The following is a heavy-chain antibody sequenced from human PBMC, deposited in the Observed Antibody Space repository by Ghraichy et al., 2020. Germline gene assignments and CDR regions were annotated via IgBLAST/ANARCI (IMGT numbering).Heavy chain of an antibody. J-gene: IGHJ2*01. CDR2: ISWNSGSI. CDR1: GFTFDDYA. Sequence: GGSLRLSCAASGFTFDDYAMHWVRQAPGKGLEWVSGISWNSGSIGYADSVKGRFTISRDNAKNSLYLQMNSLRAEDTALYYCAKGGIAARRNWYFDLWGRGTLVTVSS. D-gene: IGHD6-6*01. V-gene: IGHV3-9*01. CDR3: AKGGIAARRNWYFDL.